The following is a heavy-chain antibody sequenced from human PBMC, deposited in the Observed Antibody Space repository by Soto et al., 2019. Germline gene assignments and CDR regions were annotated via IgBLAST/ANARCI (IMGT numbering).Heavy chain of an antibody. CDR3: VRDLGDGYKSA. D-gene: IGHD5-18*01. V-gene: IGHV3-53*04. CDR1: EFPVSTTY. J-gene: IGHJ4*02. CDR2: IFANDNA. Sequence: EVPLVESGGGLVQPGGSLRLSCSASEFPVSTTYTSWVRQAPGKGLECVAIIFANDNAYYGDSVKGRFTISRRNSRSTLYRQMNNLGPEDTAVYYCVRDLGDGYKSAWGQGTLVTVSS.